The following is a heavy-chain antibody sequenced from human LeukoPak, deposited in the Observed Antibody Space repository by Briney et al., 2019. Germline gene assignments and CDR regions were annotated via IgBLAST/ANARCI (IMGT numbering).Heavy chain of an antibody. CDR2: IYYSGST. V-gene: IGHV4-59*01. CDR1: GGSISSYY. Sequence: SETLSLTCTVSGGSISSYYWSWIRQPPGKGLEWIGYIYYSGSTNYNPSLKSRVTISVDTSKNQFSLKLSSVTAADTAVYYCASGDCSGGSCYGYDYWGQGTLVTVSS. CDR3: ASGDCSGGSCYGYDY. J-gene: IGHJ4*02. D-gene: IGHD2-15*01.